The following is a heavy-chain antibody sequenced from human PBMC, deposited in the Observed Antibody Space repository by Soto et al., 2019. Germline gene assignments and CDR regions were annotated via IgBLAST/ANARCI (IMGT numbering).Heavy chain of an antibody. CDR3: ARVRKLEIRWYGMDV. J-gene: IGHJ6*02. D-gene: IGHD1-7*01. CDR2: INHSGST. Sequence: PSETLSLTCAVYGGSFSGYYWSWIHQPPGKGLEWIGEINHSGSTNYNPSLKSRVTISVDTSKNQFSLKLSSVTAADTAVYYCARVRKLEIRWYGMDVWGQGTTVTVSS. V-gene: IGHV4-34*01. CDR1: GGSFSGYY.